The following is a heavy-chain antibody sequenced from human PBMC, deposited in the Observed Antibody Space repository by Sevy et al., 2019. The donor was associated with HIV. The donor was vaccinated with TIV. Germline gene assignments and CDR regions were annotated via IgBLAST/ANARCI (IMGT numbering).Heavy chain of an antibody. CDR2: ITWNSGSI. CDR3: AKQLVKYQWLYPAFHY. V-gene: IGHV3-9*01. CDR1: GFTFDDYA. Sequence: GGSLRLSCAASGFTFDDYAMHWVRQAPGKGLEWASGITWNSGSIAYADSVKGRFTISRDNAKNSLYLQMNSLRPEDTALYYCAKQLVKYQWLYPAFHYWGQGTLVTVSS. D-gene: IGHD2-8*01. J-gene: IGHJ4*02.